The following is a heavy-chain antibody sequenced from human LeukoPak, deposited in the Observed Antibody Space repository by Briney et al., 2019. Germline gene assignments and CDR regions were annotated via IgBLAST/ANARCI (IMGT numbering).Heavy chain of an antibody. J-gene: IGHJ4*02. V-gene: IGHV4-30-4*08. CDR2: IYYSGSA. CDR1: DGSISSGDYY. CDR3: ARLYGDYYFDY. D-gene: IGHD4-17*01. Sequence: SETLSLTCTVSDGSISSGDYYWSWIRQPPGKGLEWIGYIYYSGSAYYNPSLKSRVTISVDTSKNQFSLKLSSVTAADTAVYYCARLYGDYYFDYWGQGTLVTVSS.